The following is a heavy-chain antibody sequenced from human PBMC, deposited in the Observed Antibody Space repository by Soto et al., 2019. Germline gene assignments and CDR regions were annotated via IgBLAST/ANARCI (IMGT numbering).Heavy chain of an antibody. J-gene: IGHJ4*02. D-gene: IGHD3-22*01. CDR1: GDTISTGGYT. V-gene: IGHV4-34*01. Sequence: SETLSLTCDVSGDTISTGGYTWAWIRQPPGKGLEWIGEINHSGSTNYNPSLKSRVTISVDTSKNQFSLKLSSVTAADTAVYYCARGLSIDYFDGSGYDFDFWGQGTLVTVSS. CDR2: INHSGST. CDR3: ARGLSIDYFDGSGYDFDF.